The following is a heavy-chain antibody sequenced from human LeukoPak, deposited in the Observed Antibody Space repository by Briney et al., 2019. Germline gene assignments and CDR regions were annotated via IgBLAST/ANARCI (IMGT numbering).Heavy chain of an antibody. D-gene: IGHD3-22*01. V-gene: IGHV1-69*05. J-gene: IGHJ6*03. CDR1: GGSFDRHV. CDR3: ARGVYSYDGSGEYAGGYYYMDV. CDR2: INPIAGTT. Sequence: ASVKVSCKASGGSFDRHVLGWLRQAPGQGLEWMGGINPIAGTTSHAQKFQDRISITTDGSTTAYMALSSLTSEDTAVYYCARGVYSYDGSGEYAGGYYYMDVWGKGTTVTVSS.